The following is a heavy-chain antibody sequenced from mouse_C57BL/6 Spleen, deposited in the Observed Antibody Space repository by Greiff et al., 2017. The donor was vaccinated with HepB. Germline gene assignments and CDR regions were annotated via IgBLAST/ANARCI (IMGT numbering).Heavy chain of an antibody. CDR2: IRNKANGYTT. CDR1: GFTFTDYY. D-gene: IGHD4-1*01. V-gene: IGHV7-3*01. CDR3: ARYGRTGTPWFAY. J-gene: IGHJ3*01. Sequence: EVMLVESGGGLVQPGGSLSLSCAASGFTFTDYYMSWVRQPPGKALEWLGFIRNKANGYTTEYSASVKGRFTISRDNSQSILYLQMNALRAEDSATYYCARYGRTGTPWFAYWGQGTLVTVSA.